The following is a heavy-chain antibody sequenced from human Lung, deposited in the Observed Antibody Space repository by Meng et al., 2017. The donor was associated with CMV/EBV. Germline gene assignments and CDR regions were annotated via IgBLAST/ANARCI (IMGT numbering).Heavy chain of an antibody. V-gene: IGHV1-46*01. Sequence: ASVKVSXKASGYYFTDYYIHWVRQAPGQGLEWMGMINPSGGSTHYAQKFQGRVTLTRDTSTSTVYMQLSSLRSEDTAVYYCARDMVSFGYFGYWGKGMLVTVSS. D-gene: IGHD5-18*01. CDR3: ARDMVSFGYFGY. CDR2: INPSGGST. J-gene: IGHJ4*02. CDR1: GYYFTDYY.